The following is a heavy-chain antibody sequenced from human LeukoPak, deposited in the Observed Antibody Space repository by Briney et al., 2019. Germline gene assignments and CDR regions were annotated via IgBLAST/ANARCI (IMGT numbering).Heavy chain of an antibody. CDR2: ISYDGSNK. Sequence: GGSLRLSCAASGFTSSSYGMHWVRQAPGKGLEWVAVISYDGSNKYYADSVKGRFTISRDNSKNTLYLQMNSLRAEDTAVYYCAKDLRPRIQLWLDYWGQGTLVTVSS. CDR3: AKDLRPRIQLWLDY. J-gene: IGHJ4*02. CDR1: GFTSSSYG. D-gene: IGHD5-18*01. V-gene: IGHV3-30*18.